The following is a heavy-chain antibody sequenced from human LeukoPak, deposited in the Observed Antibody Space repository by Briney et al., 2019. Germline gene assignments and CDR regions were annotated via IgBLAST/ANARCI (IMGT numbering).Heavy chain of an antibody. J-gene: IGHJ3*02. Sequence: GGSLRLSCAASGFTFNSYGMTWVRQAPGKGLEWVSSISGSGGSTQYAASVQGRFTISRDNSKNTLYLQMNSLRAEDTAVYYCAKDPNGDYIGTFDIWGQGTMVTVSS. CDR1: GFTFNSYG. V-gene: IGHV3-23*01. CDR2: ISGSGGST. D-gene: IGHD4-17*01. CDR3: AKDPNGDYIGTFDI.